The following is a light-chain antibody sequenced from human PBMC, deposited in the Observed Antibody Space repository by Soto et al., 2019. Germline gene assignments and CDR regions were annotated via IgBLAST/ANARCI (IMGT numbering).Light chain of an antibody. CDR2: KTS. CDR1: QSIGVW. CDR3: QYYVNYSWT. J-gene: IGKJ1*01. V-gene: IGKV1-5*03. Sequence: DIQLTQSPSTLSASVGDRVTITCRASQSIGVWLTWYQQKPGKAPKFLIYKTSTLESGVPSRFSGSGSGTEFTLTISSLQTDDFAAYHCQYYVNYSWTFGQGTKVEIK.